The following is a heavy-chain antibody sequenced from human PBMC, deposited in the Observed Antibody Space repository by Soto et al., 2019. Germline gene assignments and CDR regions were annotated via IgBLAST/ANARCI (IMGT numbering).Heavy chain of an antibody. CDR3: ARFPVPADEYYYGMDV. V-gene: IGHV4-30-4*01. CDR1: GGSISSGDYY. Sequence: TLSLTCTVSGGSISSGDYYGRWIRQPPGKGLEWIGYIYYSGSTYYNPSLKSRVTISVDTSKNQFSLKLRSVTAADTAVYYCARFPVPADEYYYGMDVWGQGTTVTVSS. D-gene: IGHD2-2*01. J-gene: IGHJ6*02. CDR2: IYYSGST.